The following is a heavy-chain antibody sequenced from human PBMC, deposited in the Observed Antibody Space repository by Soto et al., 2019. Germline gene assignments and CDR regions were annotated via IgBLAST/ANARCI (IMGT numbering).Heavy chain of an antibody. Sequence: WVLLRLPYSASGFTIVSYAIHWVRQDPGKGLEYVSAISSSGGSTYYADSVKGRFTISRDNSKNTLYLQMDSLRAEDTAVYYGAKKSTDAWWYSDYWGQGTVVPVPQ. J-gene: IGHJ4*02. CDR2: ISSSGGST. CDR3: AKKSTDAWWYSDY. V-gene: IGHV3-64*04. D-gene: IGHD2-8*02. CDR1: GFTIVSYA.